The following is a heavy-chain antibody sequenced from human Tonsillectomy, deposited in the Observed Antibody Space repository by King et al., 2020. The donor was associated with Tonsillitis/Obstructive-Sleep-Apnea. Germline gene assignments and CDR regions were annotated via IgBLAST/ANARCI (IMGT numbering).Heavy chain of an antibody. V-gene: IGHV4-61*01. Sequence: VQLQESGPGLVKPSETLSLTCTVSGGSVSSGSYYWSWIRQPPGKGLEWIGYIYYSGSTNYSPSLKSRVTISVDTSKNQFSLKLSSVTAADTAVYYCARSNSGWYGGVDYWGQGTLVTVSS. CDR3: ARSNSGWYGGVDY. D-gene: IGHD6-19*01. J-gene: IGHJ4*02. CDR2: IYYSGST. CDR1: GGSVSSGSYY.